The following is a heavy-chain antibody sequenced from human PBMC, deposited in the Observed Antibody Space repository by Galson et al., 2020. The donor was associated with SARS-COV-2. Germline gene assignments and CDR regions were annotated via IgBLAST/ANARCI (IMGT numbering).Heavy chain of an antibody. D-gene: IGHD6-19*01. CDR1: GFTFSSYA. J-gene: IGHJ4*02. V-gene: IGHV3-30*04. CDR3: ARDRGIAVAGTFY. Sequence: QLGESLKISCAASGFTFSSYAMHWVRQAPGKGLEWVAVISYDGSNKYYADSVKGRFTISRDNSKNTLYLQMNSLRAEDMAVYYCARDRGIAVAGTFYWGQGTLVTVSS. CDR2: ISYDGSNK.